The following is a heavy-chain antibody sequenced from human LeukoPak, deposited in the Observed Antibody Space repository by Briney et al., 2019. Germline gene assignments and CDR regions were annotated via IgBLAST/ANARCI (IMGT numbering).Heavy chain of an antibody. J-gene: IGHJ3*02. Sequence: GGSLRLSCAASGFTFSSYAMSWVRQAPGKGLEWVSAISGSGGSTYYADSVKGRFTISRDNSKNTLYLQMNSLRAEDTAVYYCAKSADYYDSGGYYDAFDIWGQGTMVTVSS. CDR3: AKSADYYDSGGYYDAFDI. D-gene: IGHD3-22*01. V-gene: IGHV3-23*01. CDR2: ISGSGGST. CDR1: GFTFSSYA.